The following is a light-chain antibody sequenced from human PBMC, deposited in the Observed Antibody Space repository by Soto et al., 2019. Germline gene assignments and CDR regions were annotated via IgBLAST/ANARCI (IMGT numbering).Light chain of an antibody. CDR3: SSYTSSSTHCV. V-gene: IGLV2-14*01. CDR2: EVS. J-gene: IGLJ1*01. CDR1: SSDVGAYNS. Sequence: QSVLTQPASVSGSPGQSITISCTGTSSDVGAYNSVSWYQQHPGKAPKLMIYEVSNRPSGVSNRFSGSKSGNTASLTISGLQAEDEADYYCSSYTSSSTHCVFGTGTKLTVL.